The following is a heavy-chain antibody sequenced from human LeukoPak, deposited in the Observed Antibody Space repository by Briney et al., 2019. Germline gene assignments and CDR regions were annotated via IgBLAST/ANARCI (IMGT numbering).Heavy chain of an antibody. CDR3: ARGHYGGNRYFDN. D-gene: IGHD4-23*01. CDR2: MRCNSGET. V-gene: IGHV1-8*01. J-gene: IGHJ4*02. Sequence: ASVKVSFKASGYTFSSYKIDWVRQAPAQGLEWGGWMRCNSGETGYAQKFQGRVTMTSDTTKGTAFMELSSMRSDDTAIFYCARGHYGGNRYFDNWGQGTLVTVSS. CDR1: GYTFSSYK.